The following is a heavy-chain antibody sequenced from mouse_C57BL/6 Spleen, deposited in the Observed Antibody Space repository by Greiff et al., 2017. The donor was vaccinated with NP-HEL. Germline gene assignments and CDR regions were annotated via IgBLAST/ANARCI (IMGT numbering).Heavy chain of an antibody. CDR1: GFTFSSYG. CDR3: ANDGTVAFAY. CDR2: ISSGGSYT. J-gene: IGHJ3*01. V-gene: IGHV5-6*01. D-gene: IGHD2-3*01. Sequence: EVHLVESGGDLVKPGGSLKLSCAASGFTFSSYGMSWVRQTPDKRLEWVATISSGGSYTYYPDSVKGRFTITRDNAKNTLYLRMSSVKSEDTAMYYCANDGTVAFAYWGQGTLVTVSA.